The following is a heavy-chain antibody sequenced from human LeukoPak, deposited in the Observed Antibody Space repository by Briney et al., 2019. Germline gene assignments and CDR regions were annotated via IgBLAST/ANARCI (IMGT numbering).Heavy chain of an antibody. CDR3: ARGGDILTGYCFDY. V-gene: IGHV4-61*01. CDR2: IYYSGNT. D-gene: IGHD3-9*01. J-gene: IGHJ4*02. Sequence: SETLSLTCTVSGGSVSSGTYYWSWLRQPPGKGLEWFGYIYYSGNTEYNPSLKSRVTILLDTSKNQFSLKLSSVTAADTAVYYCARGGDILTGYCFDYWGQGTLVSVSS. CDR1: GGSVSSGTYY.